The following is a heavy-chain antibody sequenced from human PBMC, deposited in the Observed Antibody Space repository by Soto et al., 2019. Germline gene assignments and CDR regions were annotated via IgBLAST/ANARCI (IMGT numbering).Heavy chain of an antibody. CDR2: IIPILGIA. V-gene: IGHV1-69*08. Sequence: QVQLVQSGAEVKKPGSSVKVSCKASGGPFSSYTISWVRQAPGQGLEWMGRIIPILGIANYAQKFQGRVTITADKSTSTAYMELRSLRSEDTAVYYWARDQLGGSSSARAFDHWGQGTLVTVSA. CDR3: ARDQLGGSSSARAFDH. CDR1: GGPFSSYT. D-gene: IGHD6-6*01. J-gene: IGHJ4*02.